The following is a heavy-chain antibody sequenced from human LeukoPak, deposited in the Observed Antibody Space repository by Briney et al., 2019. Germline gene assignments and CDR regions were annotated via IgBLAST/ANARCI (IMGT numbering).Heavy chain of an antibody. V-gene: IGHV1-18*04. CDR3: ARDRPFYDILTGYYTSDY. D-gene: IGHD3-9*01. Sequence: GASVKVSCKASGYTFTGYYMHWVRQAPGQGLEWMGWISAYNGNTNYAQKLQGRVTTTTDTSTSTAYMELRSLRSDDTAVYYCARDRPFYDILTGYYTSDYWGQGTLVTVSS. CDR2: ISAYNGNT. CDR1: GYTFTGYY. J-gene: IGHJ4*02.